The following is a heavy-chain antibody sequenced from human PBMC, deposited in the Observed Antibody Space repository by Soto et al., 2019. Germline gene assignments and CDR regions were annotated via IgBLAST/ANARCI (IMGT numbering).Heavy chain of an antibody. CDR1: GDSVSSNSAA. Sequence: SQTLSLTCAISGDSVSSNSAAWNWIRQSPSRGLVWLGRTYYRSKWYNDYAVSVKSRITINPDTSKNQFSLQLNSVTPEDTAVDYCARAPGIAVAGTAWFDYWGQGTLVTVSS. D-gene: IGHD6-19*01. J-gene: IGHJ4*02. V-gene: IGHV6-1*01. CDR3: ARAPGIAVAGTAWFDY. CDR2: TYYRSKWYN.